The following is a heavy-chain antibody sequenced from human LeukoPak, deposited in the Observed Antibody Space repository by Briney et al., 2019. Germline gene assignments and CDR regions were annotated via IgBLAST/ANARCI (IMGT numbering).Heavy chain of an antibody. Sequence: SVKVSCKASGGTFSSYAISWVRQAPGQGLQWMGRIIPIFGTANYAQKFQGRVTITTDESTSTAYMELSSLRSEDTAVYYCARDKGSGSSGYFFFDYWGQGTLVTVSS. CDR2: IIPIFGTA. V-gene: IGHV1-69*05. J-gene: IGHJ4*02. D-gene: IGHD3-22*01. CDR1: GGTFSSYA. CDR3: ARDKGSGSSGYFFFDY.